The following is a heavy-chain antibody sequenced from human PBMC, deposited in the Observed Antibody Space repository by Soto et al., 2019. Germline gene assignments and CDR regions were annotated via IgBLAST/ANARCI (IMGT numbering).Heavy chain of an antibody. CDR3: ARDYGYCGGDCYPEYFQH. Sequence: QVQLVESGGGVVQPGRSLRLSCAASGFTFSSYAMHWVRQAPGKGLEWVAVISYDGSNKYYADSVKGRFTISRDNTKNTLYLQMNSLCAEDAAVYYCARDYGYCGGDCYPEYFQHWGQGTLVTVSS. D-gene: IGHD2-21*02. V-gene: IGHV3-30-3*01. J-gene: IGHJ1*01. CDR2: ISYDGSNK. CDR1: GFTFSSYA.